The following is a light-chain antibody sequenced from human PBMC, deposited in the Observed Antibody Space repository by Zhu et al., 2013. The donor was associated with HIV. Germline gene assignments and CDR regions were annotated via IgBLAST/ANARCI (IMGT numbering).Light chain of an antibody. CDR1: QAIRNY. CDR2: AAS. V-gene: IGKV1-39*01. J-gene: IGKJ4*01. CDR3: QQSYIQWPT. Sequence: DIQMTQSPSSLSASVGDRINVTCRTSQAIRNYLNWYQQKPGQAPKVLVYAASNLQSGVPSRFVGSGSGTDFTLTISGLQPEDFATYYCQQSYIQWPTFGGGPRWRSN.